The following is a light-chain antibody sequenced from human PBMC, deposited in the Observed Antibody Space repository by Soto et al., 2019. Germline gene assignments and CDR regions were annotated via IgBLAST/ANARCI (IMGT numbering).Light chain of an antibody. CDR1: SSDVGSYNR. V-gene: IGLV2-18*02. CDR2: EVS. CDR3: SSYTGSSTYV. Sequence: QSALTQPPSVSGSPGQSVTISCTGTSSDVGSYNRVSRYQQPPGTAPKLMIYEVSNRPSGVPDRFSGSKSGNTASLTISGLQAEDEADYYCSSYTGSSTYVFGTGTKVTVL. J-gene: IGLJ1*01.